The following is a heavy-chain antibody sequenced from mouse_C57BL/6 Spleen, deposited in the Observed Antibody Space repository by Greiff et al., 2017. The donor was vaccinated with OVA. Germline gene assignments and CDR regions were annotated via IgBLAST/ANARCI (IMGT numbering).Heavy chain of an antibody. CDR2: ISSGSSTI. CDR3: ARPGFDY. J-gene: IGHJ2*01. Sequence: EVQGVESGGGLVKPGGSLKLSCAASGFTFSDYGMHWVRQAPEKGLEWVAYISSGSSTIYYADTVKGRFTISRDNAKNTQFLQMTSLRSEDTAMYYCARPGFDYWGQGTTLTVSS. V-gene: IGHV5-17*01. CDR1: GFTFSDYG.